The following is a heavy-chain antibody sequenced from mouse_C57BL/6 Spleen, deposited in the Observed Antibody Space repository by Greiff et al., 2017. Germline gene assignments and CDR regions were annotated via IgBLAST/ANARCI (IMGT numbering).Heavy chain of an antibody. V-gene: IGHV1-54*01. J-gene: IGHJ4*01. CDR1: GYAFTNYL. Sequence: VQLQQSGAELVRPGTSVKVSCKASGYAFTNYLIEWVKQRPGQGLEWIGVINPGSGGTNYNEKFKGKATLTADKSSSTAYMQLSSLTSEDSAVYFCARYEGAMDYWCQGTSVTVSS. CDR3: ARYEGAMDY. CDR2: INPGSGGT. D-gene: IGHD2-14*01.